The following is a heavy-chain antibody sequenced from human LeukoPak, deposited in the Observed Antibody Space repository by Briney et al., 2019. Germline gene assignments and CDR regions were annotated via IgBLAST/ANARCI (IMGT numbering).Heavy chain of an antibody. V-gene: IGHV3-74*03. CDR3: ARGGVGATFDY. CDR1: GFTFSSYW. CDR2: INNDGSST. J-gene: IGHJ4*02. D-gene: IGHD3-16*01. Sequence: TGGPLRLPCAASGFTFSSYWMDWVRQAPGKGLVWVSRINNDGSSTTYADSVKGRFTISRDNTKNTLYLQMNSLRVEDTAVYYCARGGVGATFDYWGQGALVTVSS.